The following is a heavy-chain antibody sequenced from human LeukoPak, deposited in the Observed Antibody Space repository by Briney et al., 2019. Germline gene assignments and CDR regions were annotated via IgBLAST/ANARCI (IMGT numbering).Heavy chain of an antibody. V-gene: IGHV3-30-3*01. Sequence: GGSLRLSCVASGFTFSYYPMHWVRQAPCKGLEWVATISYAGTKIYYADSVKGRLTISRDSSRDTLYLQMSSLKTEDTAVYYCARGPYYDGSGYDFDYWGQGTLVTVSS. CDR3: ARGPYYDGSGYDFDY. D-gene: IGHD3-22*01. CDR1: GFTFSYYP. CDR2: ISYAGTKI. J-gene: IGHJ4*02.